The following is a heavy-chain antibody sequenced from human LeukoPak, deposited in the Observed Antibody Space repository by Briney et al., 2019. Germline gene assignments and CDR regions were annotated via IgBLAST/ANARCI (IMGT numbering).Heavy chain of an antibody. CDR2: ISAFSGNT. J-gene: IGHJ4*02. CDR3: ARGTETDSSGSNGSFSSHY. V-gene: IGHV1-18*01. CDR1: GYTFNKYG. Sequence: ASVKVSCKASGYTFNKYGITWVRQAPGQGLEWMGWISAFSGNTNYAQKLQGRVTMTTDTATTTAYMELRSLRSDDTAVYYCARGTETDSSGSNGSFSSHYWGQGTLVTVSS. D-gene: IGHD3-22*01.